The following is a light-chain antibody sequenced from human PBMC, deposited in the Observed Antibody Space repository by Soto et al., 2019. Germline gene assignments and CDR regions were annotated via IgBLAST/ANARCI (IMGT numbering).Light chain of an antibody. Sequence: SVLPQPASVSGSPGQSITISCTRSSSHVGSYDFVSWYQQHPGKAPKVLIYEVTKRPSGVSDRFSGSKSGNTASLTISGLQADDEADYYCCADAGSSRYVFGTGTKVTVL. CDR2: EVT. CDR3: CADAGSSRYV. V-gene: IGLV2-23*02. J-gene: IGLJ1*01. CDR1: SSHVGSYDF.